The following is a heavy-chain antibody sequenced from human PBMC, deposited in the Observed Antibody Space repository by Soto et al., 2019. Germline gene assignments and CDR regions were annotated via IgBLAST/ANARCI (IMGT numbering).Heavy chain of an antibody. J-gene: IGHJ3*02. CDR3: AKCIQVFWNQDAFHI. D-gene: IGHD1-1*01. V-gene: IGHV3-23*01. CDR1: GFTFSSYS. Sequence: VGSLRLSCAASGFTFSSYSMSWVRQAPGKGLEWVSHITASGGTASYADSVKGRFIISRDTSRDTLYLQMNNLGAEDTAVYYCAKCIQVFWNQDAFHIWCPGPMVTLS. CDR2: ITASGGTA.